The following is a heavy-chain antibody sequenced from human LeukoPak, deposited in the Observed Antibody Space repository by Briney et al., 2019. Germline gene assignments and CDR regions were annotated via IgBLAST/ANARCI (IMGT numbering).Heavy chain of an antibody. CDR1: GGSLIDSY. Sequence: SDTLSLTCAVSGGSLIDSYWSCIRHSPGEGRECIGEINHSGGTNYNPSLKRRVTISVAPSKSHSSMRVISVTAADTAVYYCARVRADSSGWSPDFDYWGQGTLVTVSS. CDR2: INHSGGT. D-gene: IGHD6-19*01. V-gene: IGHV4-34*01. J-gene: IGHJ4*02. CDR3: ARVRADSSGWSPDFDY.